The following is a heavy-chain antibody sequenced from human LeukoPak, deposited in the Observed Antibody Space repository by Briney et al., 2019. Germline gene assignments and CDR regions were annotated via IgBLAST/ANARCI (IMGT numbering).Heavy chain of an antibody. J-gene: IGHJ4*02. D-gene: IGHD4-17*01. CDR3: AREKGTTVTPPGFDY. Sequence: KASETLSLTCTVSGGSISSGDYYWSWIRQPPGKGLEWFGYIYYSGSTYYNPSLKSRVTISVDTSKNQFSLKLSSVTAADTAVYYCAREKGTTVTPPGFDYWGQGTLVTVSS. CDR2: IYYSGST. CDR1: GGSISSGDYY. V-gene: IGHV4-30-4*01.